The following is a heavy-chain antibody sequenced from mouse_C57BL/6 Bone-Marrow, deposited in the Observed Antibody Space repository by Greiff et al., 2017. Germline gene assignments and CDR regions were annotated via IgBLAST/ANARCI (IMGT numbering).Heavy chain of an antibody. CDR2: FYPGSGSI. CDR3: ARHGRYYYGSSHYFDY. D-gene: IGHD1-1*01. V-gene: IGHV1-62-2*01. Sequence: VKLMESGAELVKPGASVKLSCKASGYTFTEYTIHWVKQRSGQGLEWIGWFYPGSGSIKYNEKFKDKATLTADKSSSTVYMELSRLTSEDSAVYFCARHGRYYYGSSHYFDYWGQGTTLTVSS. J-gene: IGHJ2*01. CDR1: GYTFTEYT.